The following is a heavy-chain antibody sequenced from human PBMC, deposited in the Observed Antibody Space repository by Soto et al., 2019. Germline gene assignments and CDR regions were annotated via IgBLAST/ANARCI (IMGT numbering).Heavy chain of an antibody. D-gene: IGHD6-13*01. V-gene: IGHV5-51*01. CDR2: IYPGDHET. CDR1: GYTFSNFW. Sequence: PGESLKISCQCSGYTFSNFWIGWVRQLPGKGLEWMGIIYPGDHETRYSPSFHGKVTILADKSINTAYLQWNSLEASDTAFYFCARSPRSSPYFDYWGQGALVTV. CDR3: ARSPRSSPYFDY. J-gene: IGHJ4*02.